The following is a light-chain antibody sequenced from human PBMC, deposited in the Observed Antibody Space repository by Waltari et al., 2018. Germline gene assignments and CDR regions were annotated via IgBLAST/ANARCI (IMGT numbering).Light chain of an antibody. CDR3: ASYTRAATRV. Sequence: QSALTQPASVSGSPGQSISISCTGTNSDVGAFNYVSWYQQHPGQAPRLLIYDVSSRPSGSSSRFSGSKSGNTASLTISGLVSGDEADYYCASYTRAATRVFGGGTKLTVL. CDR2: DVS. V-gene: IGLV2-14*03. CDR1: NSDVGAFNY. J-gene: IGLJ2*01.